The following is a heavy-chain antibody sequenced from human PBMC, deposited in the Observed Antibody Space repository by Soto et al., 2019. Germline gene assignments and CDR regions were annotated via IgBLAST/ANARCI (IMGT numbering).Heavy chain of an antibody. D-gene: IGHD3-3*01. CDR2: ISWNSGGL. CDR1: GFTFGDYA. J-gene: IGHJ5*02. V-gene: IGHV3-9*01. CDR3: AKDQGLGVFPTNWFDP. Sequence: PGGSLRLSCAASGFTFGDYAMHWVRQPPGKGLEWVSGISWNSGGLDYADSVKGRFTISRDNAKSSLYLQMNNLRPEDTAFYYCAKDQGLGVFPTNWFDPWGQGTLVPVSS.